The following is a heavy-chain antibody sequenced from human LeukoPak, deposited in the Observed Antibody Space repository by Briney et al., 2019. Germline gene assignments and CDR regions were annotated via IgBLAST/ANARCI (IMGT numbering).Heavy chain of an antibody. CDR2: IIPIFGTA. D-gene: IGHD2-8*01. CDR1: GYTFTSYY. Sequence: ASVKVSCKASGYTFTSYYMHWVRQAPGQGLEWMGGIIPIFGTANYAQKFQGRVTITADKSTSTAYMELSSLRSEDTAVYYCASETCTNGVCYGDYWGQGTLVTVSS. V-gene: IGHV1-69*06. J-gene: IGHJ4*02. CDR3: ASETCTNGVCYGDY.